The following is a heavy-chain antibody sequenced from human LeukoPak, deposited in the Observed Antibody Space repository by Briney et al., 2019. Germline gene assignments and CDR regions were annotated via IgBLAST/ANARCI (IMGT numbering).Heavy chain of an antibody. D-gene: IGHD7-27*01. Sequence: GGSLRLSCAATGFTFNSYTMSWVRQAAGEGLEWVSTITTSDGNTYYADSVKGRFTVSRDNSKNTLFLQMNSLRAEDTAVYYCAKDGGLWVSAHWGDSWGRGTLVTVSS. J-gene: IGHJ4*02. CDR2: ITTSDGNT. V-gene: IGHV3-23*01. CDR1: GFTFNSYT. CDR3: AKDGGLWVSAHWGDS.